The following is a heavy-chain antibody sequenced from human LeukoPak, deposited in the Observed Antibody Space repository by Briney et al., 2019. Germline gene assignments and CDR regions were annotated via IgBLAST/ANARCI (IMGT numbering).Heavy chain of an antibody. Sequence: SETLSLTCAVSGGSISSSGYYWGWIRQPPGKGLEWIGSIYFSGSTYFNPSLKSRVTISVDTSKNQFSLKLSSVTAADTAVYYCARVYGLRFLEWISPLGMDVWGQGTTVTVSS. CDR3: ARVYGLRFLEWISPLGMDV. V-gene: IGHV4-39*01. CDR1: GGSISSSGYY. J-gene: IGHJ6*02. CDR2: IYFSGST. D-gene: IGHD3-3*01.